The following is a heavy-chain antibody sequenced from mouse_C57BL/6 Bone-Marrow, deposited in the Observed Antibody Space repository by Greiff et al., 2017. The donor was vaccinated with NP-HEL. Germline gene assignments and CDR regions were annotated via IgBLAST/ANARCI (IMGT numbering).Heavy chain of an antibody. CDR1: GFTFSDYG. V-gene: IGHV5-15*04. CDR3: ARRGDYGSSEWYFDV. D-gene: IGHD1-1*01. J-gene: IGHJ1*03. CDR2: ISNLAYSI. Sequence: DVMLVESGGGLVQPGGSLKLSCAASGFTFSDYGMAWVRQAPRKGPEWVAFISNLAYSIYYADTVTGRFTISRENAKNPLYLAMSSLRSEDTAMYYCARRGDYGSSEWYFDVWGTGTTVTVSS.